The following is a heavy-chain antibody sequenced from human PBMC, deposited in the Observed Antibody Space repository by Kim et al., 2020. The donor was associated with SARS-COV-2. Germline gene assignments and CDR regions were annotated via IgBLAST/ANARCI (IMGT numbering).Heavy chain of an antibody. Sequence: GRFTISRDNAKNSLYLQMNSLRAEDTAVYYCARAPYYYDSSGYFNDAFDIWGQGTMVTVSS. V-gene: IGHV3-11*06. J-gene: IGHJ3*02. D-gene: IGHD3-22*01. CDR3: ARAPYYYDSSGYFNDAFDI.